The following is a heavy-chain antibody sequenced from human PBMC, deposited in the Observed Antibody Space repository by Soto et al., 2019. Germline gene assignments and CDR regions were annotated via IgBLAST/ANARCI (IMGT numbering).Heavy chain of an antibody. CDR3: ANATPFDYY. Sequence: EVQLLESGGGLVQPGGSLRLSCEASGFPFSSYAMSWVRQAPGKGLEWVSAISGSGGSTYYADSVKGRFTISRDNSKNTLYLQMNSLRAEDTGVYYSANATPFDYYWGQGTLVTVSS. V-gene: IGHV3-23*01. CDR1: GFPFSSYA. D-gene: IGHD3-9*01. CDR2: ISGSGGST. J-gene: IGHJ4*02.